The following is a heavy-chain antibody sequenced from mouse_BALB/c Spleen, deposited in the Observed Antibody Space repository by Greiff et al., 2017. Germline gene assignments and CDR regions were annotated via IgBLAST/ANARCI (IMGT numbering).Heavy chain of an antibody. V-gene: IGHV2-4-1*01. D-gene: IGHD2-1*01. J-gene: IGHJ4*01. CDR3: ARNSGGNYDYAMDY. CDR1: GFSLTSYG. Sequence: VMLVESGPGLVQPSQSLSITCTVSGFSLTSYGVHWVRQSPGKGLEWLGVIWSGGSTDYNAAFISRLSISKDNSKSQVFFKMNSLQADDTAIYYCARNSGGNYDYAMDYWGQGTSVTVSS. CDR2: IWSGGST.